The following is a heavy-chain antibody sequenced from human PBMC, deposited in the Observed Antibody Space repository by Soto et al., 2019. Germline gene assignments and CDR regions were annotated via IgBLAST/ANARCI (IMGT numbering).Heavy chain of an antibody. V-gene: IGHV3-21*06. CDR1: GFTFSSDS. Sequence: EVPLVESGGGLVKPGGSLRLSCAASGFTFSSDSMNWVRQAPGKGVEWVSSISSSSSYIYYADSVKGRFTISRDNAKNSLYLQMNSLRAEDTAVYYCAPHGSGGNYGDDVESMDDFAYWCQGTLVPVFS. CDR2: ISSSSSYI. CDR3: APHGSGGNYGDDVESMDDFAY. J-gene: IGHJ4*02. D-gene: IGHD4-17*01.